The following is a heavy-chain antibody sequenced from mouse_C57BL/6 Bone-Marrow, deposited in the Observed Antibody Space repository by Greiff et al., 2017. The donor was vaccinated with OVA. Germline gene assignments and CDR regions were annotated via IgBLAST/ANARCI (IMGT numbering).Heavy chain of an antibody. CDR2: INPSTGGT. J-gene: IGHJ1*03. Sequence: EVKLVESGPELVKPGASVKISCKASGYSFTGYYMNWVKQSPEKSLEWIGEINPSTGGTTYNQKFKAKATLTVDKSSSTAYMQLKSLTSEDSAVYYCARYSNYGGWYFDVWGTGTTVTVSS. CDR3: ARYSNYGGWYFDV. V-gene: IGHV1-42*01. CDR1: GYSFTGYY. D-gene: IGHD2-5*01.